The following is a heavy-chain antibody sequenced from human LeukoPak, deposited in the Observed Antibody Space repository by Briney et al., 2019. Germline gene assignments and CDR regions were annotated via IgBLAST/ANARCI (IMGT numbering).Heavy chain of an antibody. J-gene: IGHJ5*02. D-gene: IGHD1-7*01. CDR2: IHYSGST. CDR3: VKRELLLDP. Sequence: SETLSLTCTVSGGSISSSSYYWGWIRQPPGKGLEWIGSIHYSGSTYYNPSLKSRVTISVDTSKNQFSLKLSSVTAADTAVYYCVKRELLLDPWGQGTLVTVSS. CDR1: GGSISSSSYY. V-gene: IGHV4-39*01.